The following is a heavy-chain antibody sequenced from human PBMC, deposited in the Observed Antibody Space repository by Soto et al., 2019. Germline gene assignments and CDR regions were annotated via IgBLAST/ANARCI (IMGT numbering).Heavy chain of an antibody. CDR3: ARDRNEDYYYYGMDV. J-gene: IGHJ6*02. V-gene: IGHV4-59*01. CDR2: IYYSGST. Sequence: ASETLSLTCTVSGGSISSYYWSWIRQPPGKGLEWIGYIYYSGSTNYNPPLKSRVTISVDTSKNQFSLKLSSVTAADTAVYYCARDRNEDYYYYGMDVWGQGTTVTVSS. CDR1: GGSISSYY.